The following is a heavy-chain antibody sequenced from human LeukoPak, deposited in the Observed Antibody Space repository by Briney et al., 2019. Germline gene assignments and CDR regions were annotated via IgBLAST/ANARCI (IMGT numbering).Heavy chain of an antibody. J-gene: IGHJ3*02. V-gene: IGHV3-30*02. D-gene: IGHD2-2*01. CDR1: GFTFSLYG. CDR3: AKDQDGVVVVLLKDAFDI. Sequence: GGSLRLSCAASGFTFSLYGMHWVRQAPGKGLEWVAFTRYDGSNKDYADSVKGRFTISRDNSKNTLYLQMNSLRVEDTAVYYCAKDQDGVVVVLLKDAFDIWGQGTMVTVSS. CDR2: TRYDGSNK.